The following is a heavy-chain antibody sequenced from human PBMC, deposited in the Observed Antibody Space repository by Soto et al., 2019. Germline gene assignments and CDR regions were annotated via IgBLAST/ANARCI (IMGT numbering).Heavy chain of an antibody. V-gene: IGHV4-34*01. CDR3: ARGGEGGDYGDAFDI. J-gene: IGHJ3*02. CDR1: GGSFSGYY. CDR2: INHSGST. Sequence: QVQLQQWGAGLLKPSETLSLTCAVYGGSFSGYYWSWIRQPPGKGLEWIGEINHSGSTNYNPSLKSRVTISVDTSKNQFSLKLSSVTAADTAVYYCARGGEGGDYGDAFDIWGQGTMVTVSS. D-gene: IGHD4-17*01.